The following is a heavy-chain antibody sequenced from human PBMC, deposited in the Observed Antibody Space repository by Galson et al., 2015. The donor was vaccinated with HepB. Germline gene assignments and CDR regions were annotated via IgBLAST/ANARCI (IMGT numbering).Heavy chain of an antibody. CDR3: ARSITMVQGVITD. CDR2: ISSSSSYI. D-gene: IGHD3-10*01. Sequence: SLRLSCAASGFTFSSYSMNWVRQAPGKGLEWVSSISSSSSYIYYANSVKGRFTISRDNAKNSLYLQMNSLRAEDTAVYYCARSITMVQGVITDWGQGTTVTVSS. V-gene: IGHV3-21*01. J-gene: IGHJ3*01. CDR1: GFTFSSYS.